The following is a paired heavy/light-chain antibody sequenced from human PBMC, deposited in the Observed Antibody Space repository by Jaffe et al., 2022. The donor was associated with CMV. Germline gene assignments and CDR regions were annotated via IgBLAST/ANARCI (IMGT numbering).Light chain of an antibody. CDR3: QSYDSSLSGPVV. V-gene: IGLV1-40*01. J-gene: IGLJ2*01. Sequence: QSVLTQPPSVSGAPGQRVTISCTGSSSNVGAGYDVHWYQQLPGTAPKLLIYGNSNRPSGVPDRFSGSKSGTSASLAITGLQAEDEADYYCQSYDSSLSGPVVFGGGTKLTVL. CDR2: GNS. CDR1: SSNVGAGYD.
Heavy chain of an antibody. CDR2: IYPGDSDT. J-gene: IGHJ5*02. CDR1: GYSFTSYW. D-gene: IGHD3-10*01. CDR3: AKTQARGLWFGINWFDP. V-gene: IGHV5-51*01. Sequence: EVQLVQSGAEVKKPGESLKISCKGSGYSFTSYWIGWVRQMPGKGLEWMGIIYPGDSDTRYSPSFQGQVTISADKSISTAYLQWSSLKASDTAMYYCAKTQARGLWFGINWFDPWGQGTLVTVSS.